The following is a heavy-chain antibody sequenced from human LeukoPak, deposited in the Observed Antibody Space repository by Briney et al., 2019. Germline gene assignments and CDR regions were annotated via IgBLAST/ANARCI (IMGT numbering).Heavy chain of an antibody. D-gene: IGHD6-13*01. CDR2: IYYSGST. V-gene: IGHV4-39*07. J-gene: IGHJ5*02. CDR3: ARDSSRLGIAPFFDP. Sequence: PSETLSLTCTVSGGSISSYYWGWIRQPPGKGLEWIGSIYYSGSTYYNPSLKSRVTISVDTSKNQFSLKLSSVTAADTAVYYCARDSSRLGIAPFFDPWGQGTLVTVSS. CDR1: GGSISSYY.